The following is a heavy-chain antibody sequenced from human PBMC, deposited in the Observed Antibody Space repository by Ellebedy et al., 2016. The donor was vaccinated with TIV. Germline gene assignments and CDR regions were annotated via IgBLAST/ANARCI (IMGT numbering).Heavy chain of an antibody. D-gene: IGHD6-6*01. CDR3: AILDWRIYSDSSPARGY. J-gene: IGHJ4*02. CDR2: INIDGSIT. V-gene: IGHV3-74*01. Sequence: GESLKISCAASGFTFSTYWMHWVRQAPGKGLVWVSRINIDGSITTYADSVKGRFTISRDKAKNTLYLQMDSLRAEDTAVYYCAILDWRIYSDSSPARGYWGQGTLVTVSS. CDR1: GFTFSTYW.